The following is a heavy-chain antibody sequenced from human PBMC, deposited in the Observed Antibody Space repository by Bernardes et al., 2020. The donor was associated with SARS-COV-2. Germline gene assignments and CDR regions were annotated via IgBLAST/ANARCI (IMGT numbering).Heavy chain of an antibody. J-gene: IGHJ4*02. CDR3: ARRKEYSSPNFDS. CDR1: GYTFTGYY. CDR2: ISPNSGDT. D-gene: IGHD6-6*01. V-gene: IGHV1-2*02. Sequence: ASVKVSCKASGYTFTGYYMHWVRQAPGRGLEWMGWISPNSGDTDYPQKFQGRVTMTRDTSISTAYMELGRLTSDDTAVYYCARRKEYSSPNFDSWGQGILVTVSS.